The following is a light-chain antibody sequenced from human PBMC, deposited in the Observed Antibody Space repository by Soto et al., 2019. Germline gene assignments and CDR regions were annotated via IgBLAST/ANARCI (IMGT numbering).Light chain of an antibody. CDR3: QQCFSPPRA. Sequence: DIQMTQSPSSLSASVGDRVTITCRASQSISTYLTWYQQKPGKAPKLLIYASSTLQSGVPSRFSGSGSGTEFTLTISSLQPEDSATYYCQQCFSPPRAFGQGSQVEI. CDR1: QSISTY. CDR2: ASS. V-gene: IGKV1-39*01. J-gene: IGKJ1*01.